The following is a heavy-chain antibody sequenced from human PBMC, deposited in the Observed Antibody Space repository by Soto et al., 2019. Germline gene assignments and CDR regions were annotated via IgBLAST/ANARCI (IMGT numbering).Heavy chain of an antibody. Sequence: PSETLSLTCTVSGGSISRYYWSWIRQPPGKGLEWIGYIYYSGSTNYNPSLKSRVTISVDTSKNQFSLKLSSVTAADTAVYYCASFRRDAFDIWGQRTMVTVSS. D-gene: IGHD3-10*01. J-gene: IGHJ3*02. CDR3: ASFRRDAFDI. V-gene: IGHV4-59*08. CDR2: IYYSGST. CDR1: GGSISRYY.